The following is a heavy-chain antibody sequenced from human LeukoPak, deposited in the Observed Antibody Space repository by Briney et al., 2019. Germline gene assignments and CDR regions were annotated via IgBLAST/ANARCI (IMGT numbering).Heavy chain of an antibody. CDR2: ISGSGDNT. J-gene: IGHJ4*02. CDR1: GFTFSSYA. Sequence: GGSLRLSCAASGFTFSSYAMSWVRQAPGKGLEWVSAISGSGDNTYYADSVKGQFTISRDKSKNTLYLQMNSLRAEDTAVYYCAKDRLFGYCSSASCSVAIDYWGQGTLVTVSS. D-gene: IGHD2-2*01. V-gene: IGHV3-23*01. CDR3: AKDRLFGYCSSASCSVAIDY.